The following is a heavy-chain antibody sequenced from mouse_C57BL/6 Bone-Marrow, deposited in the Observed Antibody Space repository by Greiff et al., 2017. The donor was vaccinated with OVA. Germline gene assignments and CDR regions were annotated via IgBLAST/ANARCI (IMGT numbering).Heavy chain of an antibody. CDR2: IYPGDGDT. V-gene: IGHV1-82*01. Sequence: SGPELVKPGASVKISCKASGYAFSSSWMNWVKQRPGKGLEWIGRIYPGDGDTNYNGKFKGKATLTADKSSSTAYMQLSSLTSEDSAVYFCAREGQYGSSYFDYWGQGTTLTVSS. J-gene: IGHJ2*01. CDR1: GYAFSSSW. D-gene: IGHD1-1*01. CDR3: AREGQYGSSYFDY.